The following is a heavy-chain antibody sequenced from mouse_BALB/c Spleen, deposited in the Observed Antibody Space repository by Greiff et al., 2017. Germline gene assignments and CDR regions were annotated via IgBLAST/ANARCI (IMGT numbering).Heavy chain of an antibody. J-gene: IGHJ2*01. CDR3: TRGGYDGY. V-gene: IGHV14-4*02. CDR2: IDPENGDT. CDR1: GFNIKDYY. Sequence: VQLQQSGAELVRSGASVKLSCTASGFNIKDYYMHWVKQRPEQGLEWIGWIDPENGDTEYAPKFQGKATMTADTSSNTAYLQLSSLTSEDTAVYYCTRGGYDGYWGQGTTLTVSS. D-gene: IGHD2-2*01.